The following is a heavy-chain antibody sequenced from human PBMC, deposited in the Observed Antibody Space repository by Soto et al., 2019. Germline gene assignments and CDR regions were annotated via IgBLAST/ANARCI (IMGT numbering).Heavy chain of an antibody. CDR3: ASSIAARRVYFDY. CDR2: IYYSGST. J-gene: IGHJ4*02. D-gene: IGHD6-6*01. V-gene: IGHV4-34*09. CDR1: GGSFSGYY. Sequence: PSETLSLTCAVYGGSFSGYYWSWIRQPPGKGLEWIGYIYYSGSTYYNPSLKSRVTISVDTSKNQFSLKLSSVTAADTAVYYCASSIAARRVYFDYWGQGTLVTVS.